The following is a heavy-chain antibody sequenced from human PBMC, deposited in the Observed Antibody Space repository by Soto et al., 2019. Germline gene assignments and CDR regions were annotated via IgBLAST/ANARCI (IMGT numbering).Heavy chain of an antibody. CDR3: ARMESFGSLNWFDP. Sequence: GASVKVSCKASGYTFTNNDVSWVRQATGQGLEWMGWMNPGSGDTGYARKFQGRVTMTRDTSIATAYMELNSLTSEDTAIYYCARMESFGSLNWFDPWGQGTLVTVSS. V-gene: IGHV1-8*02. D-gene: IGHD5-18*01. CDR2: MNPGSGDT. J-gene: IGHJ5*02. CDR1: GYTFTNND.